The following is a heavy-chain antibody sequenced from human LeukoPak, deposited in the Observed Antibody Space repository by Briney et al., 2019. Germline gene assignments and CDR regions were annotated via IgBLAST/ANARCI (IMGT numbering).Heavy chain of an antibody. J-gene: IGHJ3*02. V-gene: IGHV4-59*01. D-gene: IGHD3-22*01. CDR1: GGSISSYY. CDR3: ARAEYYYDSSGYYLLNAFDI. CDR2: IYYSGTT. Sequence: PSETLSLTCTVSGGSISSYYWSWLRQPPGKGLEWIGYIYYSGTTNYNPSLKSRVTISVDTSKNQFSLKLSSVTAGDTAVYYCARAEYYYDSSGYYLLNAFDIWGQGTMVTVSS.